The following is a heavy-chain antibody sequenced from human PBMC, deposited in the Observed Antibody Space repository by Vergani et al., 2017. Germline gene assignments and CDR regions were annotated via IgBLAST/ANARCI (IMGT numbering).Heavy chain of an antibody. V-gene: IGHV4-38-2*02. J-gene: IGHJ4*02. CDR3: ARGHMVRGVITDY. D-gene: IGHD3-10*01. Sequence: QVQLQESGPGLVKPSETLSLTCTVSNYSISRGYFWGWIRRPPGKGLEWIASFHHTGMTYNNPSLKSRVTISVDTSTSTAYMELRSLRSDDTAVYYCARGHMVRGVITDYWGQGTLVTVSS. CDR2: FHHTGMT. CDR1: NYSISRGYF.